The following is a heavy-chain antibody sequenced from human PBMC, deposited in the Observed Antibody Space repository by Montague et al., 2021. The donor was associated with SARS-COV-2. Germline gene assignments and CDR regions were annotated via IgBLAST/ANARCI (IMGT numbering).Heavy chain of an antibody. D-gene: IGHD2-15*01. CDR1: GGSINNYF. Sequence: SETLSLTCSVSGGSINNYFWGWIRQSPGRGLEWVGYMHSTGSTAXNPSRRSRVIISVDTSKTQISLKLSSVSAADTALYYCARAVVGAKTATIESWGQGTLVTVSP. CDR2: MHSTGST. V-gene: IGHV4-59*01. J-gene: IGHJ4*02. CDR3: ARAVVGAKTATIES.